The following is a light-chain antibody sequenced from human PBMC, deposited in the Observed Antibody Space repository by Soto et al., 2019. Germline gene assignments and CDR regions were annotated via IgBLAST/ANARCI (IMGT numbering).Light chain of an antibody. CDR2: EVS. J-gene: IGLJ1*01. CDR1: SSDVGSYDH. V-gene: IGLV2-14*01. Sequence: SVLTQPASVSGSPGQSITISCSGTSSDVGSYDHVARYQQFPGKTPKLMIYEVSNRPSGVSSRFSGSKSGNTASLTISGLQAEDEADYYCISYTGSSTSYVFGSGTKV. CDR3: ISYTGSSTSYV.